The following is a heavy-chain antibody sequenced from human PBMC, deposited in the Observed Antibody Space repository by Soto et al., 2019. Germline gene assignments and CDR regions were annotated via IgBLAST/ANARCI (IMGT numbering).Heavy chain of an antibody. CDR1: GFIFSSYG. CDR3: AKGSTAMTYFDY. J-gene: IGHJ4*02. V-gene: IGHV3-30*18. D-gene: IGHD5-18*01. CDR2: ISYDGSNK. Sequence: QVQLVESGGGVVQPGRSLRLSCAASGFIFSSYGMHWVRQAPGKGLEWVAVISYDGSNKYYADTVKGRITISRDNSKNTLYLQMSSLRAEDTAVYYCAKGSTAMTYFDYWGQGTLVTVSS.